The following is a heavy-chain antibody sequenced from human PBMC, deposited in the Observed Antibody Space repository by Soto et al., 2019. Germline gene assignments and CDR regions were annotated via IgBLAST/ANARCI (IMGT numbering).Heavy chain of an antibody. J-gene: IGHJ5*02. CDR2: IYHSGST. D-gene: IGHD1-7*01. CDR3: ARKYNGNYIGGWFDP. CDR1: GGSISSSNW. Sequence: QVQLQESGPGLVKPSGTLSLTCAVSGGSISSSNWWSWVRQPPGKGLEWIGEIYHSGSTNYNPSLKSRVTLSVDKSKNQFSLKLSSVTAADTAVYYCARKYNGNYIGGWFDPWGQGTLVTVSS. V-gene: IGHV4-4*02.